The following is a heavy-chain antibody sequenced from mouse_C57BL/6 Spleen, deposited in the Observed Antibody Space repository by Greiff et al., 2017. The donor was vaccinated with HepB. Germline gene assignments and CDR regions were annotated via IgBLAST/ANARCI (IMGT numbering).Heavy chain of an antibody. V-gene: IGHV1-26*01. CDR1: GYTFTDYY. CDR2: INPNNGGT. CDR3: ARRRGSSTGYFDV. J-gene: IGHJ1*03. Sequence: EVQLQQSGPELVKPGASVKISCKASGYTFTDYYMHWVKQSHGKSLEWIGEINPNNGGTSYNQKFKGKATLTVDKSSSTAYMELRSLTSEDSAVYYCARRRGSSTGYFDVWGTGTTVTVSS. D-gene: IGHD1-1*01.